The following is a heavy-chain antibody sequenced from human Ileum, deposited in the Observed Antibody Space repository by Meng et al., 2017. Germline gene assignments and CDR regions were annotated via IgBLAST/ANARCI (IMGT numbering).Heavy chain of an antibody. D-gene: IGHD4-17*01. CDR3: ARIDDYGDYVDY. Sequence: QVTPQQSAPGLVKPSATLSFTCAVSGGSISISNWWSWVRQPPGKGLEWIGEIYHSGSTNYNPSLKSRVTISVDKSKNQFSLKLSSVTAADTAVYYCARIDDYGDYVDYWGQGTLVTVSS. CDR2: IYHSGST. CDR1: GGSISISNW. J-gene: IGHJ4*02. V-gene: IGHV4-4*02.